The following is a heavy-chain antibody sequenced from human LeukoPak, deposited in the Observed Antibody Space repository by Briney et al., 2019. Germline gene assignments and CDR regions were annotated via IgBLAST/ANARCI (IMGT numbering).Heavy chain of an antibody. J-gene: IGHJ4*02. CDR3: ARFGIRGVIDEFDY. V-gene: IGHV3-21*01. D-gene: IGHD3-10*01. CDR2: ISSSSSYI. CDR1: GFTFSSYS. Sequence: GGSLRLSCAASGFTFSSYSMNWVRQAPGKGLEWVSSISSSSSYIYYADSVKGRFTISRDNAKNLLFLQMNSLRAVDTAVYYCARFGIRGVIDEFDYWGQGTLVTVSS.